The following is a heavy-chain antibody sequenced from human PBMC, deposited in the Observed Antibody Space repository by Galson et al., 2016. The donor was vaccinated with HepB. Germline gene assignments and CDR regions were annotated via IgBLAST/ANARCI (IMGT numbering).Heavy chain of an antibody. V-gene: IGHV3-7*03. D-gene: IGHD6-13*01. CDR2: INQDGSAK. J-gene: IGHJ5*02. Sequence: SLRLSCAASGFTFSDYWMTWVRQAPGKGLEWVANINQDGSAKYHVDSVKGRFTISRDNAKNLLYLQMNSLRAEDTAVYYCARDSGLAAAPPWGQGTLVTVSS. CDR1: GFTFSDYW. CDR3: ARDSGLAAAPP.